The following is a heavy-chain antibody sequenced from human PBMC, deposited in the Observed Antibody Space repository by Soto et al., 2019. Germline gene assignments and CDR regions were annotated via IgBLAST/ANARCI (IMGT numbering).Heavy chain of an antibody. J-gene: IGHJ4*02. CDR3: ARSPGSGDYVAY. V-gene: IGHV4-61*01. Sequence: QVQLQESGPRLVQPSETLSLTCSVSGGSVSSDSYYWSWIRQPPGAGLEWIGYIYFSGTTNYNPPRDSRVTIRVDSSKNQFPLKLSSVNAADTALYYCARSPGSGDYVAYWGQGTLVAVSS. CDR2: IYFSGTT. CDR1: GGSVSSDSYY. D-gene: IGHD3-10*01.